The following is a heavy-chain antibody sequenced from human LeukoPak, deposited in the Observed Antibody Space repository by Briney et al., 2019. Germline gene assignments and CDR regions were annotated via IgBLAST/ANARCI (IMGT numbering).Heavy chain of an antibody. CDR1: GYTFTSYG. CDR3: ARDRRYCSSTSCYRFDY. D-gene: IGHD2-2*01. Sequence: ASVKVSCKASGYTFTSYGISWVRQAPGQGLEWMGWISAYNGNTNYAQKLQGRVTMTTDTSTSTAYMELRSLRSDDTAVYYCARDRRYCSSTSCYRFDYWGQGTLVTVSS. CDR2: ISAYNGNT. V-gene: IGHV1-18*01. J-gene: IGHJ4*02.